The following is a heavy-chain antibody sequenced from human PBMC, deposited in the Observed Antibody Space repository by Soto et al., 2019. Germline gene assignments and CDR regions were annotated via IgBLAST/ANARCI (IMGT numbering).Heavy chain of an antibody. CDR2: IYYSGST. CDR3: AINSGSPTW. CDR1: GASISSYY. V-gene: IGHV4-39*01. D-gene: IGHD1-26*01. Sequence: TSETLSLTCTVSGASISSYYWGWIRQPPGKGLEWIGSIYYSGSTYYNPSLKSRVTISVDTSKNQFSLKLRSVTAADTAVYYCAINSGSPTWRGQGTLVTVSS. J-gene: IGHJ4*02.